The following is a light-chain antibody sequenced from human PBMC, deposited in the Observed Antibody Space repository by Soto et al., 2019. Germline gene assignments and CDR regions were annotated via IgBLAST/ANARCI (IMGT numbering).Light chain of an antibody. Sequence: QSVLSQSPSASGTPGQRVTISCSGSSSNIGSKSVQWYQQLPEAAPKLLIYSNNQRPSGVPDRFSGSKSGTSASLAISGLQSEDEAHYYCGAWDDSLNVLVFGGGTKLTVL. J-gene: IGLJ2*01. CDR1: SSNIGSKS. V-gene: IGLV1-44*01. CDR2: SNN. CDR3: GAWDDSLNVLV.